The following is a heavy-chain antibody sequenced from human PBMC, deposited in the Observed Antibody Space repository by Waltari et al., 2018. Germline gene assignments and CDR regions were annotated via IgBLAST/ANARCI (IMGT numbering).Heavy chain of an antibody. Sequence: QVQLQESGPGLVKPSETLSLTCTVSGGSISSSYWSWIRQPPGKGLEWIGYIYYSGSTNYNPSLKSRVTISVDTSKNQFSLKLSSVTAADTAVYYCAREGQQPGQVDYWGQGTLVTVSS. D-gene: IGHD6-13*01. CDR1: GGSISSSY. V-gene: IGHV4-59*01. J-gene: IGHJ4*02. CDR3: AREGQQPGQVDY. CDR2: IYYSGST.